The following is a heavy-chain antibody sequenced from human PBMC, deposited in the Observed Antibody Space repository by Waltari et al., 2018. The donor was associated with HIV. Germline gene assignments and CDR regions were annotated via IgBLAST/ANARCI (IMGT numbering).Heavy chain of an antibody. D-gene: IGHD1-20*01. CDR1: GGTFSSYA. CDR3: ARGDGITGTAGRTGFDY. CDR2: IIPIFGTA. J-gene: IGHJ4*02. Sequence: QVQLVQSGAEVKKPGSSVKVSCKASGGTFSSYAISWVRQAPGQGLEWMGGIIPIFGTANYAQKFQGRGTITADESTSTAYMELSSLRSEDTAVYYCARGDGITGTAGRTGFDYWGQGTLVTVSS. V-gene: IGHV1-69*01.